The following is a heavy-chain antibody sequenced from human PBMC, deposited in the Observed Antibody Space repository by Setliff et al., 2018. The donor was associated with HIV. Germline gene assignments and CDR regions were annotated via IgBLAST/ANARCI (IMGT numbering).Heavy chain of an antibody. CDR2: MHHSGST. D-gene: IGHD6-19*01. V-gene: IGHV4-39*01. Sequence: SETLSLTCTVSGDSITSNSYYWGWIRQSPGKGLEWIGTMHHSGSTYYNPSLKSRVAIFVDTSKNQFSLRLSSVTAADTAVYYCARLWGRTSGWRGNGYWGQGILVTVSS. J-gene: IGHJ4*02. CDR3: ARLWGRTSGWRGNGY. CDR1: GDSITSNSYY.